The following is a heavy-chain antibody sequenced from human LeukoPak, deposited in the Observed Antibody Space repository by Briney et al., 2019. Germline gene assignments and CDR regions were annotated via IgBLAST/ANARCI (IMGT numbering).Heavy chain of an antibody. J-gene: IGHJ4*02. D-gene: IGHD6-19*01. CDR1: GESFSGYY. CDR2: IHHSGST. V-gene: IGHV4-34*01. Sequence: PSETLSLTCAVYGESFSGYYFTWIRQPPGKGLEWIGEIHHSGSTSYNPSLKSRVTISLDASKNQISLRLRSVTAADTAVYYCARGQVAGYYFDHWGQGTLVTVSS. CDR3: ARGQVAGYYFDH.